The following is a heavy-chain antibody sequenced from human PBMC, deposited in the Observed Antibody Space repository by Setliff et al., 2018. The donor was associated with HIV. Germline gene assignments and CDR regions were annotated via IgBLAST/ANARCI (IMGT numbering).Heavy chain of an antibody. D-gene: IGHD3-16*01. CDR2: IGPYNGRT. V-gene: IGHV1-18*01. Sequence: SVKVSCKTSGYMFIAYGMSWVRRAPGQGLGWMGWIGPYNGRTEYAQEFQGRVSLTIDTSASTAYMELRSLRSDDTAVYYCARDDGGYNYAEVFDVWGQGTMVTVSS. CDR3: ARDDGGYNYAEVFDV. J-gene: IGHJ3*01. CDR1: GYMFIAYG.